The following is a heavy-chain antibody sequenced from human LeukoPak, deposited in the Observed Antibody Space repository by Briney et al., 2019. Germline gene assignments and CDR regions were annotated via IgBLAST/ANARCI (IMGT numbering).Heavy chain of an antibody. Sequence: SETLSLTCTVSGGSISSYYWSWIRQPPGKGLERIGYIYYSGSTNYNPSLKSRVTISVDTSKNQFSLKLSSVTAADTAVYYCARDPSGSPGFWVYWGQGTLVTVSS. CDR1: GGSISSYY. V-gene: IGHV4-59*01. J-gene: IGHJ4*02. D-gene: IGHD1-26*01. CDR2: IYYSGST. CDR3: ARDPSGSPGFWVY.